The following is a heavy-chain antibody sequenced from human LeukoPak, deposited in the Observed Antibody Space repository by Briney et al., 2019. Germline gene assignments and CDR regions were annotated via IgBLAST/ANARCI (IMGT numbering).Heavy chain of an antibody. CDR3: ARDGAGERYYYGMDV. CDR1: GYTFTSYD. V-gene: IGHV1-8*01. D-gene: IGHD7-27*01. J-gene: IGHJ6*02. Sequence: GASVKVSCKASGYTFTSYDINWVRQATGQGLEWMGWMNPNSGNTGYAQKFQGRVTMTRNTSISTAYMELSSLRSEDTAVYYCARDGAGERYYYGMDVWGQGTTVTVSS. CDR2: MNPNSGNT.